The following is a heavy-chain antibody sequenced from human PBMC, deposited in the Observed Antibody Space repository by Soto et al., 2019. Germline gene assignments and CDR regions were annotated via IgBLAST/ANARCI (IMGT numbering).Heavy chain of an antibody. CDR1: GGSISSSSYY. D-gene: IGHD1-26*01. J-gene: IGHJ6*02. CDR2: IYYSGRT. CDR3: AAIVGATLNYYYYYGMDV. V-gene: IGHV4-39*01. Sequence: SETLSLTCTVSGGSISSSSYYWGWIRQPPGKGLEWIGSIYYSGRTYYNPSLKSRVTISVDTSKNQFSLKLSSVAAADTAVYYCAAIVGATLNYYYYYGMDVWGQGTTVTVSS.